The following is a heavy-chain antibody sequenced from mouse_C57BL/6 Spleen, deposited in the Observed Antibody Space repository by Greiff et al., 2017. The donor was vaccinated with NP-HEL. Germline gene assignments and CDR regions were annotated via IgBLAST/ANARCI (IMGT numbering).Heavy chain of an antibody. CDR2: IYPSDSET. D-gene: IGHD1-1*01. CDR3: ARGAIYYYGSSYGYAMDY. Sequence: QVQLQQPGAELVRPGSSVKLSCKASGYTFTSYWMDWVKQRPGQGLEWIGNIYPSDSETHYNQKFKDKATLPVDKSSSTAYMQLSSLTSEDSAVYYCARGAIYYYGSSYGYAMDYWGQGTSVTVSS. CDR1: GYTFTSYW. J-gene: IGHJ4*01. V-gene: IGHV1-61*01.